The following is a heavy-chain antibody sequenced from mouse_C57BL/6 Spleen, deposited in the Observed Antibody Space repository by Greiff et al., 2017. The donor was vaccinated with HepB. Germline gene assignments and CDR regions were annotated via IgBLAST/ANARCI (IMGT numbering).Heavy chain of an antibody. V-gene: IGHV1-81*01. D-gene: IGHD1-1*01. CDR1: GYTFTSYG. J-gene: IGHJ2*01. Sequence: LVESGAELARPGASVKLSCKASGYTFTSYGISWVKQRTGQGLEWIGEIYPRSGNTYYNEKFKGKATLTADKSSSTAYMELRSLTSEDSAVYFCARGRGITTVVAGDYWGQGTTLTVSS. CDR3: ARGRGITTVVAGDY. CDR2: IYPRSGNT.